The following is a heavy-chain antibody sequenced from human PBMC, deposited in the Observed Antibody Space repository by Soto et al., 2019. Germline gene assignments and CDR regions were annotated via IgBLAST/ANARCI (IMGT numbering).Heavy chain of an antibody. V-gene: IGHV6-1*01. Sequence: SQTLSLTCAISGDSVSSNSAAWNWIRQSPSRGLEWLGRTYYRSKWYNDYAVSVKSRITINPDTSKNQFSLQLNSVTPEDTAVYYCARGVAAAGTGYYYGMDVWGQGTTVTVSS. D-gene: IGHD6-13*01. J-gene: IGHJ6*02. CDR3: ARGVAAAGTGYYYGMDV. CDR2: TYYRSKWYN. CDR1: GDSVSSNSAA.